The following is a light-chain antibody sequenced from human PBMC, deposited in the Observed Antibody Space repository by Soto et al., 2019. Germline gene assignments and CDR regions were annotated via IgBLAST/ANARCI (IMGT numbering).Light chain of an antibody. CDR1: SSDVGGYNY. V-gene: IGLV2-8*01. J-gene: IGLJ1*01. CDR3: SSYAGSSNV. CDR2: EVN. Sequence: ALTQPPSASGSPGQSVAISCTGTSSDVGGYNYVSWYQQHPGKAPKLMIYEVNNRPSGVPDRFSGSKSGNTASLTVSGLQAEDEADYYCSSYAGSSNVFGTGTKLTVL.